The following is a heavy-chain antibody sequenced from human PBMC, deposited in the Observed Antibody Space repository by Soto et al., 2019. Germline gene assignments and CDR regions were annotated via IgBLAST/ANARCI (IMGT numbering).Heavy chain of an antibody. CDR3: ACPKDDMLLFDY. CDR2: IYYSGST. D-gene: IGHD2-15*01. V-gene: IGHV4-39*01. Sequence: SETLSLTCTVSGGSISSSSYYWGWIRQPPGKGLEWIGSIYYSGSTYYNPSLKSRVTISVDTSKNQFSLKLSSVTAADTAVYYCACPKDDMLLFDYWGQGTLVTVSS. J-gene: IGHJ4*02. CDR1: GGSISSSSYY.